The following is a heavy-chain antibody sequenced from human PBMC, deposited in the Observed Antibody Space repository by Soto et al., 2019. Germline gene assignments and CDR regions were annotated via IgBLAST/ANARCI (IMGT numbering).Heavy chain of an antibody. V-gene: IGHV3-30*02. D-gene: IGHD2-2*01. J-gene: IGHJ3*02. CDR2: IQNDGGDN. CDR1: GFSFSNYG. Sequence: GGSLRLSWAASGFSFSNYGIHWVRQAPGKGLEWVTFIQNDGGDNYYGDSAKGRFTISRDNSKNTGYLQVNSLRAEDTAVYYCGREASTRQINAFDIWGQGTMVTVS. CDR3: GREASTRQINAFDI.